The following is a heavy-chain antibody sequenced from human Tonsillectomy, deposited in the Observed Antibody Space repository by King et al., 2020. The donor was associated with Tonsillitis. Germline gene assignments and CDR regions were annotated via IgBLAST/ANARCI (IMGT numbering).Heavy chain of an antibody. CDR2: IKSKTDGGTP. Sequence: VQLVESGGGLVKPGGSLRLSCAASGFTFSNAWMSWVRQATGKGREWVGRIKSKTDGGTPDYAAPVKSRFNISRDDSTNTLYLQMNSLKTDDTAVYYCTTGRTLCSGYPFDYWGQGTLVTVSS. V-gene: IGHV3-15*01. CDR1: GFTFSNAW. J-gene: IGHJ4*02. D-gene: IGHD3-22*01. CDR3: TTGRTLCSGYPFDY.